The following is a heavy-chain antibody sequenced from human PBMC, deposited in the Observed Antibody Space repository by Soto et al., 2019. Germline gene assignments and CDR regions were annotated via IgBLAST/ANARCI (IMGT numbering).Heavy chain of an antibody. Sequence: PGESLKISCKASGYSFTSYWIGWVRQMPGKGLEWMGIIYPGESDFRYSPSFQGQVTISADKSISTAYLTWSSLKASDTAIYYSARHEEVATIPNFEYWGQGNRLTFSS. D-gene: IGHD2-2*02. CDR3: ARHEEVATIPNFEY. CDR2: IYPGESDF. CDR1: GYSFTSYW. V-gene: IGHV5-51*01. J-gene: IGHJ4*02.